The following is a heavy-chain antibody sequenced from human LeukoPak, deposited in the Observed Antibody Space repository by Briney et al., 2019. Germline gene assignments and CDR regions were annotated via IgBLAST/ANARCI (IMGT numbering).Heavy chain of an antibody. CDR2: IYYRGST. CDR3: ARDSYSSGWYYFDY. J-gene: IGHJ4*02. Sequence: PSETLSLTCTVSGGSITSYYWSWIRQPPGKGLEWIGYIYYRGSTNYNPSLKSRVTISVDTSKNQFSLKLSSVTAADMAVYYCARDSYSSGWYYFDYWGQGTLVTVSS. CDR1: GGSITSYY. V-gene: IGHV4-59*01. D-gene: IGHD6-19*01.